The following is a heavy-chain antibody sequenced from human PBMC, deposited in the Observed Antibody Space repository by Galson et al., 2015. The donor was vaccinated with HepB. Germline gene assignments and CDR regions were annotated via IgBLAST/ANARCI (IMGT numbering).Heavy chain of an antibody. CDR2: ISAYNGNT. V-gene: IGHV1-18*01. Sequence: SVKVSCRASGYTFTSYGISWVRQAPGQGLEWMGWISAYNGNTNYAQKLQGRVTMTTDTSTSTAYMELRSLRSDDTAVYYCARDLRRGDWFDPWGQGTLVTVSS. J-gene: IGHJ5*02. CDR3: ARDLRRGDWFDP. CDR1: GYTFTSYG. D-gene: IGHD3-16*01.